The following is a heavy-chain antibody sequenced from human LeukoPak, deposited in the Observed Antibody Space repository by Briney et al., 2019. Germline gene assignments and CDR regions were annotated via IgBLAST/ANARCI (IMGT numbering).Heavy chain of an antibody. CDR3: SRETTSGY. D-gene: IGHD1-1*01. V-gene: IGHV3-48*04. CDR2: ISRGSHTI. J-gene: IGHJ4*02. Sequence: PGGSLRLSCAASGFSFSGYSMNWVREPPGQGLEWISYISRGSHTIYYADSVRGRFTISRDDAKNSLYLQMNSLRAEDTGIYYCSRETTSGYWGQGTLVTVSS. CDR1: GFSFSGYS.